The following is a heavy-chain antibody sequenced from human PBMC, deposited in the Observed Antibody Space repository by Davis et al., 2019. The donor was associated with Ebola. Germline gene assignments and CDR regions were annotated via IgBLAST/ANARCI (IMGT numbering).Heavy chain of an antibody. J-gene: IGHJ6*02. Sequence: PSETLSLTCTVSGGSISSGDYYWSWIRQPPGKGLEWIGYIYYSGSTNYNPSLKSRVTISVDTSKNQFSLKLSSVTAADTAVYYCARVGRVDTAMVRGYYYGMDVWGQGTTVTVSS. D-gene: IGHD5-18*01. V-gene: IGHV4-61*08. CDR1: GGSISSGDYY. CDR3: ARVGRVDTAMVRGYYYGMDV. CDR2: IYYSGST.